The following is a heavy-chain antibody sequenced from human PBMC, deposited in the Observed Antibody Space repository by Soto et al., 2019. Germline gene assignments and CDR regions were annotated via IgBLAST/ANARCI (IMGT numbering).Heavy chain of an antibody. D-gene: IGHD1-26*01. CDR2: INPNSGGT. J-gene: IGHJ3*02. V-gene: IGHV1-2*02. CDR1: GYTFTGYY. Sequence: SVKVSCKASGYTFTGYYMHWVRQAPGQGLERMGWINPNSGGTNYAQKFQGRVTMTRDTSISTAYMELSRLRSDDTAVYYCARDSVMLNDAFDIWGQGTMVTVSS. CDR3: ARDSVMLNDAFDI.